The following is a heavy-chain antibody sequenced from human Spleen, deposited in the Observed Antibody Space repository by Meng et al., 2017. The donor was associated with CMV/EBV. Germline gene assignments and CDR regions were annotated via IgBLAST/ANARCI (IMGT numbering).Heavy chain of an antibody. V-gene: IGHV4-30-4*01. D-gene: IGHD2-2*01. CDR3: ASGAFCSSTSCNDVFDS. CDR2: IYDSEKT. CDR1: GDSVSSGDYY. J-gene: IGHJ4*02. Sequence: LRLSCAVAGDSVSSGDYYWSWIRQPPGKGLEWIGYIYDSEKTSYNPSLKSRVTISVDTSNNHLSLKLRSVTAADTAVYYCASGAFCSSTSCNDVFDSWGQGTLVTVSS.